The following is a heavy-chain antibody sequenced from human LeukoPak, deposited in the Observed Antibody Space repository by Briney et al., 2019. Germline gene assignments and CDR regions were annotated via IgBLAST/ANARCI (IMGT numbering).Heavy chain of an antibody. CDR1: GYTFTGYY. J-gene: IGHJ4*02. CDR3: ARASDSSGYSFIDY. CDR2: INPNSGGT. V-gene: IGHV1-2*02. D-gene: IGHD3-22*01. Sequence: ASVKVSCKASGYTFTGYYMHWVRQAPGQGLEWMGWINPNSGGTNYARKFQGRVTMTRDTSISTAYMELSRLRSDDTAVYYCARASDSSGYSFIDYWGQGTLLTVSS.